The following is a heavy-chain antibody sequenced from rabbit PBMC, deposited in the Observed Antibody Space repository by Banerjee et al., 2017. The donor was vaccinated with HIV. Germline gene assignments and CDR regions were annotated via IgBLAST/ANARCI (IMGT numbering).Heavy chain of an antibody. CDR1: GFSFSSSYW. Sequence: QEQLEESGGDLVKPEGSLTLTCTASGFSFSSSYWICWVRQAPGKGLEWIGCIYTGSSITYYASWAEGRFTISKTSSTTVTLQMTSLTAADTATYFCASSVAAGYAGYGYARGYYFNLWGQGTLVTVS. D-gene: IGHD6-1*01. CDR2: IYTGSSIT. J-gene: IGHJ4*01. CDR3: ASSVAAGYAGYGYARGYYFNL. V-gene: IGHV1S45*01.